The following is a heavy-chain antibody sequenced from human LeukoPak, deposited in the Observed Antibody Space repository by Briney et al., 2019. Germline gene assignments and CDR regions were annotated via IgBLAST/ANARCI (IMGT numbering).Heavy chain of an antibody. J-gene: IGHJ4*02. CDR1: GYSISSGYY. CDR2: INNHGSET. V-gene: IGHV3-7*01. Sequence: PSETLSLTCTVSGYSISSGYYWGWIRQPPGKGLERVANINNHGSETYYVESVRGRFTISRDNAKNSVYLHMNSLRDDDTAVYFCTRDRGWQQFDSRGQGTPVTVSS. CDR3: TRDRGWQQFDS. D-gene: IGHD5-24*01.